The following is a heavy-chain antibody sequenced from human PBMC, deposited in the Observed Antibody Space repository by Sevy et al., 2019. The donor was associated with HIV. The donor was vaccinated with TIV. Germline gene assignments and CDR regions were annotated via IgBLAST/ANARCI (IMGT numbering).Heavy chain of an antibody. V-gene: IGHV3-21*01. CDR3: ARHTVTTIRGAFDF. CDR1: GFSFSSYA. Sequence: GGSLRLSCAASGFSFSSYAMNWVRLAPGKXLEWVSSISSTPGYIYYADSVKGRFTISRDNAKNSLYLQMNSLRAEDTAVYYCARHTVTTIRGAFDFWGQGTMVTVSS. CDR2: ISSTPGYI. J-gene: IGHJ3*01. D-gene: IGHD4-17*01.